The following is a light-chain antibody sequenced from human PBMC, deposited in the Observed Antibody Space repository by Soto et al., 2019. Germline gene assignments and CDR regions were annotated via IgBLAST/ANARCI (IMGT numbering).Light chain of an antibody. Sequence: EIVLTQSPATLSLSPGERATLSCRASQSVSSYLAWYQQKPGQAPRLLIYDASTRATGVPARFSGSGSGTEFTLTISSLQSEDFAVYYCHHYDNWPRTFGQGTRWIS. CDR2: DAS. J-gene: IGKJ1*01. V-gene: IGKV3-15*01. CDR1: QSVSSY. CDR3: HHYDNWPRT.